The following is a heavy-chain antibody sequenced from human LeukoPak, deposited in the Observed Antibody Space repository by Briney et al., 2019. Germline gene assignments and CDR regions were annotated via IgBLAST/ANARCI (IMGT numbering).Heavy chain of an antibody. CDR1: GYTFTSFD. V-gene: IGHV1-8*01. Sequence: GASVKVSCNTSGYTFTSFDINWVRQSKGQGLGWLGWMSPESGHTGYAPKFRGRVSMTRDTSTGTAYMELSSLRVDDTAVYYCARGGGSDYNDNYFDPWGQGTLVTVSS. D-gene: IGHD3-10*01. CDR2: MSPESGHT. CDR3: ARGGGSDYNDNYFDP. J-gene: IGHJ5*01.